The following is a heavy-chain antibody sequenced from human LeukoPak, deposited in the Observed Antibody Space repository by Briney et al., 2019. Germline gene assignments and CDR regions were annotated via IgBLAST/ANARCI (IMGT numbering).Heavy chain of an antibody. CDR2: ISGSGGST. CDR1: GFTFSSYA. V-gene: IGHV3-23*01. CDR3: AKVPPTTDYYGSGSYPLHNNWFDP. D-gene: IGHD3-10*01. Sequence: GGSLRLSCAASGFTFSSYAMSWVRQAPGKGLEWVSAISGSGGSTYYADSVKGRFAISRDNSKNTLYLQMNSLRAEDTAVYYCAKVPPTTDYYGSGSYPLHNNWFDPWGQGTLVTVSS. J-gene: IGHJ5*02.